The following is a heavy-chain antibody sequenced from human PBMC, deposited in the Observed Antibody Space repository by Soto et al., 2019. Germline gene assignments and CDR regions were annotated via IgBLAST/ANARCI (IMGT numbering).Heavy chain of an antibody. CDR3: ARQVSSAWPPYYYDMDV. D-gene: IGHD6-25*01. J-gene: IGHJ6*02. CDR1: GGSISSYF. CDR2: IHYSGST. V-gene: IGHV4-59*08. Sequence: PSETLSLTCTVSGGSISSYFWSWIRQPPGRGLEWIGHIHYSGSTNYNPSLKSRITITVDTSKKQISLKLSSVNAADTAMYFCARQVSSAWPPYYYDMDVWGQGTTVTVSS.